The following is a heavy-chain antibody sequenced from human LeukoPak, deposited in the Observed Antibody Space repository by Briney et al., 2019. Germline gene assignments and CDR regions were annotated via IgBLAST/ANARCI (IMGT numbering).Heavy chain of an antibody. CDR1: GFNSNDYV. CDR2: ISGSGRSL. CDR3: ATGVVY. V-gene: IGHV3-23*01. J-gene: IGHJ4*02. Sequence: PGGSLRLSCVASGFNSNDYVMSWVRQAPGKGLEWVSSISGSGRSLYYADSIKGRFNISRDNSKNILYLQMDSLRAEDTAIYYCATGVVYWGQGALVTVSS.